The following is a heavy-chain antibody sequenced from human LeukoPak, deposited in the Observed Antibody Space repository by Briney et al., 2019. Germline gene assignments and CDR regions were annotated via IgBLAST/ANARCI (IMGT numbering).Heavy chain of an antibody. V-gene: IGHV3-74*01. Sequence: GGSLRLSCAASGVPFSASWMHWVRQAPGKGLAWVSHISSDGSVIVYADSVKGRFTISRDNAKNTLHLQMDSLRVDDTAVYYCAVDRWYTMNTWGQGTTVTVSS. CDR3: AVDRWYTMNT. J-gene: IGHJ6*02. D-gene: IGHD6-13*01. CDR2: ISSDGSVI. CDR1: GVPFSASW.